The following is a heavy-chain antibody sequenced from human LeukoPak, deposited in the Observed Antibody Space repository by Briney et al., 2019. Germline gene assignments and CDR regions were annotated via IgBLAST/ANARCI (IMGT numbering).Heavy chain of an antibody. V-gene: IGHV1-46*01. D-gene: IGHD2-15*01. J-gene: IGHJ5*02. CDR2: INPSGGST. CDR3: ARDGCSGGSCYGWFDP. CDR1: GYTFTSYY. Sequence: GASVKVSCKASGYTFTSYYMHWVRQAPGQGLEWMGIINPSGGSTSYAQKFQGRVTMTRDTSTSTVYMELSSLRSEDTAVYYCARDGCSGGSCYGWFDPWGQGTLVTVSS.